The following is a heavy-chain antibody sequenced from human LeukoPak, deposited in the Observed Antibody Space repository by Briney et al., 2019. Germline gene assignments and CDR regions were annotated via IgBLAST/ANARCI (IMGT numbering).Heavy chain of an antibody. CDR1: GFAFSTYA. J-gene: IGHJ4*02. Sequence: GSLRLSCAASGFAFSTYAIHWVRQAPGQGLEWVARVSYDGANKYYADSVRGRFTISRDNSKNMLFLHMDSLRGEDTAVYYCVKDGGDYFDYWGQGTLATVSS. CDR3: VKDGGDYFDY. V-gene: IGHV3-30*01. D-gene: IGHD3-3*01. CDR2: VSYDGANK.